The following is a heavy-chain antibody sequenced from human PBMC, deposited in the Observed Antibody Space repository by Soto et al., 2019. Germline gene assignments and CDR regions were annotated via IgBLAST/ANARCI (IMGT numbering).Heavy chain of an antibody. CDR3: ASARHIGP. V-gene: IGHV3-7*01. D-gene: IGHD2-21*01. Sequence: GGSLRLSCAASGFIFSNYWMSWVRQAPGKGLEWVANIKQDGSESNYADSVKGRFTISRDNAENSLYLQMTSLRAEDTAVYYCASARHIGPWGQGTLVTVSS. J-gene: IGHJ5*02. CDR2: IKQDGSES. CDR1: GFIFSNYW.